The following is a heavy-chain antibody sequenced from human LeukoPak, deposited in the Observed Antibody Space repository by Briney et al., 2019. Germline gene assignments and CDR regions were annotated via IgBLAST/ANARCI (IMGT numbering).Heavy chain of an antibody. Sequence: SETLSLTCTVSGYSISSGYYWGWIRQPPGKGLEWIGSIYHSGSTYYNPSLKSRVTISVDTSKNQFSLKLSSVTAADTAVDYCASRTGGIVLMVYAEYYFDYWGQGTLVTVSS. D-gene: IGHD2-8*01. CDR1: GYSISSGYY. J-gene: IGHJ4*02. CDR2: IYHSGST. V-gene: IGHV4-38-2*02. CDR3: ASRTGGIVLMVYAEYYFDY.